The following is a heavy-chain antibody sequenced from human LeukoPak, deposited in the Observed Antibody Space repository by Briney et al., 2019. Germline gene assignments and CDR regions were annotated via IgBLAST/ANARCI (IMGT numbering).Heavy chain of an antibody. CDR3: AKDYSYYYDSSGAFDI. J-gene: IGHJ3*02. CDR1: GFTFDDYA. Sequence: PGGSLRLSCAASGFTFDDYAMHWVRQAPGKGLEWVSGISWSSGSIGYADSVKGRFTISRDNAKNSLYLQMNSLRAEDTALYYCAKDYSYYYDSSGAFDIWGQGTMVTVSS. CDR2: ISWSSGSI. D-gene: IGHD3-22*01. V-gene: IGHV3-9*01.